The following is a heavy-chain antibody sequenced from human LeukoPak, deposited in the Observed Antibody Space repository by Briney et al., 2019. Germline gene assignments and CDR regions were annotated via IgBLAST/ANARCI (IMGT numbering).Heavy chain of an antibody. CDR2: ITTGDGNT. CDR1: GFTFSSYT. Sequence: GGSLRLSCTASGFTFSSYTMTWVRKAPGKGLKWVSTITTGDGNTYYADSVKGRFTVSRDDSKNTLYLQMNSLRAEDTAVYYCAKDGGLWVSAHWGDSWGRGTLVTVSS. CDR3: AKDGGLWVSAHWGDS. D-gene: IGHD7-27*01. V-gene: IGHV3-23*01. J-gene: IGHJ4*02.